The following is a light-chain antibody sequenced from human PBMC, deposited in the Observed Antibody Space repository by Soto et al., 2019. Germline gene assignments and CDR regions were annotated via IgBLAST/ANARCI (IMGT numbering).Light chain of an antibody. J-gene: IGKJ4*01. CDR1: QGIGSY. Sequence: IQLTQSPSSLSSSLGDRVTITCRASQGIGSYLAWYQQKPGEAPKLLIFAASTLQSGVPSRFSGSGSGTDFTLTISSLQAEDFATYYCQQLSTYPSTFGGGTK. V-gene: IGKV1-9*01. CDR2: AAS. CDR3: QQLSTYPST.